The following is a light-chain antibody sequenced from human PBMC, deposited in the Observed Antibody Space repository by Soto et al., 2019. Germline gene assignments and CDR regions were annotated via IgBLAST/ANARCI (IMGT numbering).Light chain of an antibody. CDR3: SSYTSSSTLEGV. J-gene: IGLJ1*01. CDR2: DVS. CDR1: SSDVGGYNY. V-gene: IGLV2-14*01. Sequence: LTQPPSVSVAPGQTARITCGGNNIGTSSDVGGYNYVSWYQQHPGKASKLMIYDVSNRPSGVSNRFSGSKSGNTASLTISGLQAEDEADYYCSSYTSSSTLEGVFGTGTKVTVL.